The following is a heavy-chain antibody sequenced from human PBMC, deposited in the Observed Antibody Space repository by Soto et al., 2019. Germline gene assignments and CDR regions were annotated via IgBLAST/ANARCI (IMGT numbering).Heavy chain of an antibody. Sequence: GGSLSLSCAAFGFTFSSYEMTWVRQAPGKGLEWVSYISSSGSTIYYADSVKGRFTISRDDAKNSLYLQMNSLRAEDTAVYYCARVNFASSGPNFDYWGQGTLVTVSS. CDR1: GFTFSSYE. D-gene: IGHD6-19*01. CDR2: ISSSGSTI. V-gene: IGHV3-48*03. CDR3: ARVNFASSGPNFDY. J-gene: IGHJ4*02.